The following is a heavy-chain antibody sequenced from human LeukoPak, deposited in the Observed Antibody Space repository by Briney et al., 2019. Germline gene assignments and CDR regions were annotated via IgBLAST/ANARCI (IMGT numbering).Heavy chain of an antibody. CDR2: ISGSGGST. V-gene: IGHV3-23*01. CDR3: AKVPGCTNGVCYSYYYYYMDV. Sequence: KTGGSLRLSCAASGFTFSSYAMSWVRQAPGKGLEWVSAISGSGGSTYYADSVKGRFTISRDNSKNTLYLQMNSLRAEDTAVYYCAKVPGCTNGVCYSYYYYYMDVWGKGTTVTVSS. J-gene: IGHJ6*03. D-gene: IGHD2-8*01. CDR1: GFTFSSYA.